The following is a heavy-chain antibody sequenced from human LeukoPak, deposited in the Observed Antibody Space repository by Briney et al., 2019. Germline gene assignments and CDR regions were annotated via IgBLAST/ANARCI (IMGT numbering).Heavy chain of an antibody. CDR2: IPFRGAT. CDR1: GVSISTSGYY. D-gene: IGHD4-17*01. V-gene: IGHV4-30-4*01. J-gene: IGHJ1*01. CDR3: ARGGPYGDPYTF. Sequence: SETLSLTCTVTGVSISTSGYYWSWIRQTPGRGLELIAFIPFRGATYYNPSLTNPISISLGTSNNQFSLQLSSVTAADTSVYYCARGGPYGDPYTFWGQGAVIAVSS.